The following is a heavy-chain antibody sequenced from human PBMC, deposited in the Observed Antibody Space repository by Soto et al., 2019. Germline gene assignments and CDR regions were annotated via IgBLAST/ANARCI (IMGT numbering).Heavy chain of an antibody. Sequence: SLGLSCAASGFTFSSYAMSWVRQAPGKGLEWVSAISVSGGSTYYADSVKGRFTISRDNSKNTLYLQMNSLRAEDTAVYYCAKADVMGDYYYYMDVWGKGTTVTVSS. CDR3: AKADVMGDYYYYMDV. D-gene: IGHD2-21*01. V-gene: IGHV3-23*01. CDR2: ISVSGGST. CDR1: GFTFSSYA. J-gene: IGHJ6*03.